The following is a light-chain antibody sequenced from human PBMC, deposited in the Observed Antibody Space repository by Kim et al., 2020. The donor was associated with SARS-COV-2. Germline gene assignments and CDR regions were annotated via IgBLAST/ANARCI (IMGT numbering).Light chain of an antibody. CDR3: QQRFNWPLT. CDR2: DAS. V-gene: IGKV3-11*01. CDR1: QSVTYY. Sequence: LCPGERAPLSCRVSQSVTYYLAWYQQRPGQAPRLLIYDASKRATGIPARFSGTGSGTDFTLTISSLEPEDSAVYYCQQRFNWPLTFGGGTKVDIK. J-gene: IGKJ4*01.